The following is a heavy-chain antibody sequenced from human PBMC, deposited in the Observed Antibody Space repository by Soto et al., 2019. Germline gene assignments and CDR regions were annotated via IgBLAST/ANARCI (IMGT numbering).Heavy chain of an antibody. J-gene: IGHJ5*02. D-gene: IGHD3-10*01. V-gene: IGHV4-59*01. CDR1: GGSISSYY. CDR3: ATITMVRGVIGWFDP. CDR2: IYYSGST. Sequence: QVQLQESGPGLVKPLETLSLTCTVSGGSISSYYWSWIRQPPGKGLEWIGYIYYSGSTNYNPSLKSRVTLSVDTSKNQFSLKLSSVTAADTAVYYCATITMVRGVIGWFDPWGQGTLVTVSS.